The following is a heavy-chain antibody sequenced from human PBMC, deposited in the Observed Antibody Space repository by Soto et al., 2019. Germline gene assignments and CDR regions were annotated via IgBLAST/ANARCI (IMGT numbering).Heavy chain of an antibody. D-gene: IGHD2-2*01. CDR1: GFTFSSYG. V-gene: IGHV3-30*03. CDR2: ISYDGSNK. CDR3: AVGYCRSTSCYAPRLYYYGMDV. J-gene: IGHJ6*02. Sequence: QVQLVESGGGVVQPGRSLRLSCAASGFTFSSYGMHWVRQAPGKGLEWVAVISYDGSNKYYADSVKGRFTISRDNSKNPLYLQMNSLRAEDTAVYYCAVGYCRSTSCYAPRLYYYGMDVWGQGTTVTVSS.